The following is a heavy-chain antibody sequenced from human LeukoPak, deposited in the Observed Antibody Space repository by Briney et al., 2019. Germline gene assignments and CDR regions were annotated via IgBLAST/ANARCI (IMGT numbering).Heavy chain of an antibody. CDR2: IYTSGST. CDR1: GGSIGSYY. V-gene: IGHV4-4*07. J-gene: IGHJ4*02. D-gene: IGHD6-19*01. Sequence: SETLSLTCTVSGGSIGSYYWSWMRQPAGKGLEWIGRIYTSGSTNYNPSLKSRVTMSVDTSKNQFSLKLSSVTAADTAVYYCARDKGSGWDFDYWGQGTLVTVSS. CDR3: ARDKGSGWDFDY.